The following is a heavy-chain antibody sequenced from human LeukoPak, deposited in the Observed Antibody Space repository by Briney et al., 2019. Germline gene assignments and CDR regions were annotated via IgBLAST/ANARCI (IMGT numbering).Heavy chain of an antibody. D-gene: IGHD6-19*01. Sequence: ASVKVSCKASGYTFTGYYIHWVRQAPGQGLGWMGWINPNSGGTKYAQKFQGRVTMTRDTSISTAYVELNSLTSDDTAVYYCARGQTVELTSGWYANYWGQGTLVTVSS. CDR1: GYTFTGYY. J-gene: IGHJ4*02. CDR3: ARGQTVELTSGWYANY. CDR2: INPNSGGT. V-gene: IGHV1-2*02.